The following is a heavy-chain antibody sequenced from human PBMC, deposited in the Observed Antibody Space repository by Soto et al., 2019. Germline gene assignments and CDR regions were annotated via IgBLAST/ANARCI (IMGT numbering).Heavy chain of an antibody. V-gene: IGHV3-23*01. J-gene: IGHJ3*02. Sequence: EVQLLESGGGLVQPGGSLRLSCAASGFTFSSYAMSWVRQAPGKGLEWVSAISGSGGTTYYADSVKGRFTFSRDNSKNTLHLQMHSLRAEDAAVYYCAKAANGWFRAFDIWSQGTMVTVSS. CDR2: ISGSGGTT. CDR1: GFTFSSYA. CDR3: AKAANGWFRAFDI. D-gene: IGHD6-19*01.